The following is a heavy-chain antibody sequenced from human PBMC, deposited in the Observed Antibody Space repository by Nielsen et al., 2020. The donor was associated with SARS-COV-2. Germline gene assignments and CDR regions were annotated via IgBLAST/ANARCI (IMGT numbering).Heavy chain of an antibody. D-gene: IGHD2-21*01. CDR1: GFTFSSYS. V-gene: IGHV3-48*02. Sequence: GESLKISCAASGFTFSSYSMNWVRQAPGKGLEWVSYISSSSSTIYYADSVKGRSTISRDNAKNSLYLQMNSLRDEDTAVYYCAARIYCGGDCSGGWGQGTLVTVSS. J-gene: IGHJ4*02. CDR2: ISSSSSTI. CDR3: AARIYCGGDCSGG.